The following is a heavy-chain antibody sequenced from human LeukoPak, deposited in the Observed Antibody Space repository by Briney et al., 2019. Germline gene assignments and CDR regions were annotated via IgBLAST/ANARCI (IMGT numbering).Heavy chain of an antibody. J-gene: IGHJ4*02. D-gene: IGHD6-19*01. CDR1: GDSISTSNSY. CDR3: ARLPKRAVAAVNPYFDY. V-gene: IGHV4-39*01. CDR2: IYYSGST. Sequence: SETLSLTCTVSGDSISTSNSYWGWIRQPPGKGLEWIGSIYYSGSTYYNPSLKSRVTISVDTSKNQFSLKLSSVTAADTAVYYCARLPKRAVAAVNPYFDYWGQGTLVTVSS.